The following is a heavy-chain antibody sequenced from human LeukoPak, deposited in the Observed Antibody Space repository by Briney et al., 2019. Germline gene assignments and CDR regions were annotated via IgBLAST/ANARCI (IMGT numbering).Heavy chain of an antibody. J-gene: IGHJ6*03. CDR1: GGAISSGSYY. CDR3: ARVFRELKGLFGDTRLFSHPPSGGPPDNKYYYYCMDV. D-gene: IGHD3-3*01. CDR2: IYTSGTT. V-gene: IGHV4-61*02. Sequence: SETLSLTCTVSGGAISSGSYYWSWIRQSAGKGLEWIGRIYTSGTTNSNPSLKSRVTISVDMSKDQFSLKLRSVTAADTAVYYCARVFRELKGLFGDTRLFSHPPSGGPPDNKYYYYCMDVWGKGTTVTVSS.